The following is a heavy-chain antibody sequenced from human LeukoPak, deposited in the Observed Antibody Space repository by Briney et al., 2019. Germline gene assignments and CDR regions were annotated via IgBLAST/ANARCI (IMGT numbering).Heavy chain of an antibody. CDR3: ARVVAASAPYYFDY. Sequence: PSETLSLTCTVSGGSISSYYWSWIRQPPGKGLEWIGYIYYSGSTNYNPSPKSRVTISVDTSKNQFSLKLSSVTAADTAVYYCARVVAASAPYYFDYWGQGTLVTVSS. V-gene: IGHV4-59*01. CDR2: IYYSGST. J-gene: IGHJ4*02. CDR1: GGSISSYY. D-gene: IGHD6-19*01.